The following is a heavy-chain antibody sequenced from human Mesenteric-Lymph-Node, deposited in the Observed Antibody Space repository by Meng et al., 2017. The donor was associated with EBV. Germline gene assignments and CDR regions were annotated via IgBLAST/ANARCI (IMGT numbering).Heavy chain of an antibody. CDR1: GYTFTTYP. D-gene: IGHD1-14*01. Sequence: QVQLVQSGSELKRPGASVKFSCKASGYTFTTYPINWVRQAPGQGLEWMGWINTNTGNPTYAQGFSGRFVFALDTSVSTAYLQISSLKAEDTAVYYCARGTGGAFDIWGQGTVVTVSS. CDR3: ARGTGGAFDI. V-gene: IGHV7-4-1*02. J-gene: IGHJ3*02. CDR2: INTNTGNP.